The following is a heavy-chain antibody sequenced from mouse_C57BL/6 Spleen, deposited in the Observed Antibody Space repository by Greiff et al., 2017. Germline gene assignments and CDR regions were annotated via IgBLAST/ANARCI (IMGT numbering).Heavy chain of an antibody. J-gene: IGHJ2*01. CDR2: IHPNSGST. CDR1: GYTFTSYW. D-gene: IGHD3-2*02. Sequence: QVQLQQSGAELMKPGASVKLSCKASGYTFTSYWMHWVKQRPGQGLEWIGMIHPNSGSTNYNEKFKSKATLTVDKSSSTAYMQLSSLTSEDSAVYYCARSRQRRNYFDYWGQGTTLTVSS. V-gene: IGHV1-64*01. CDR3: ARSRQRRNYFDY.